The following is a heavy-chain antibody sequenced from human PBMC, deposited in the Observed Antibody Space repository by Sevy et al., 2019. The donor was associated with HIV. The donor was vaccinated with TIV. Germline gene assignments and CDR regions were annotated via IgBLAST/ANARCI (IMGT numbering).Heavy chain of an antibody. J-gene: IGHJ4*02. Sequence: SETLCLTCTVSGGSITSLYWNWIRQPPGKGLEWIANIYYNGHINYNPSLKSRVTLSLDTSKNQFSLRLSSATAADTAMYYCAGENAWGRGYSWGQGTLVTVSS. CDR1: GGSITSLY. CDR2: IYYNGHI. V-gene: IGHV4-59*08. D-gene: IGHD1-26*01. CDR3: AGENAWGRGYS.